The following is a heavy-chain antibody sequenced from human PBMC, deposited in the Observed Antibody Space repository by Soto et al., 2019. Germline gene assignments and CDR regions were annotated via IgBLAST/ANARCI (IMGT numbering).Heavy chain of an antibody. CDR3: ARDSYAIGY. V-gene: IGHV4-59*01. D-gene: IGHD2-8*01. CDR2: IYYSGST. CDR1: GGSISSYY. Sequence: PSETLSLTXTVSGGSISSYYWSWIRQPPGKGLEWIGYIYYSGSTNYNPSLKSRVTISVDTSKNQFSLKLSSVTDADTAVYYCARDSYAIGYWGQGTLVTVSS. J-gene: IGHJ4*02.